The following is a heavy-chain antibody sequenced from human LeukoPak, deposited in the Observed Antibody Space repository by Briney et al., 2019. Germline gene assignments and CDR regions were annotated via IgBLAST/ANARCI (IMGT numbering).Heavy chain of an antibody. CDR3: AKPGYCSSTSCYASFDY. CDR2: IRYDGSNK. V-gene: IGHV3-30*02. D-gene: IGHD2-2*01. CDR1: GFTFSSYG. Sequence: PGGSLRLSCAASGFTFSSYGMHWVRQAPGKGLEWVAFIRYDGSNKYYADSVKGRFTISRDNSKNTLYLQMNSLRAEDTAVYYCAKPGYCSSTSCYASFDYWGQGTLVTVSS. J-gene: IGHJ4*02.